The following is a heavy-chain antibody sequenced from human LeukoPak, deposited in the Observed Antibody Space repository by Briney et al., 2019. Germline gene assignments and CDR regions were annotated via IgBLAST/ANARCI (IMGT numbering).Heavy chain of an antibody. J-gene: IGHJ4*02. CDR1: GGSISPYY. CDR3: ARHGGGGESYPRVFDY. Sequence: SETLSLTCTVSGGSISPYYWSWIRQPPGKGLEWIGYIYYSGSTNYNPSLKSRVTISVDTSKNQFSPKLSSVTAADTAMYYCARHGGGGESYPRVFDYWGRGNLVTVSS. V-gene: IGHV4-59*08. CDR2: IYYSGST. D-gene: IGHD1-26*01.